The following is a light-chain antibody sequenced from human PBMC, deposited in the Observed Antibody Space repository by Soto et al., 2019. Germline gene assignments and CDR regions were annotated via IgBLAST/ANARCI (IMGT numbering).Light chain of an antibody. J-gene: IGLJ1*01. CDR2: DVS. V-gene: IGLV2-14*03. CDR3: RSFTTCTSYV. Sequence: QSALTQPASVSGSPGQSITISCTGTSSDVGAYDYVSWYQQHPGEVPKLMIFDVSDRPSGVSNRFSGSKSGNTASLTISGLQAEDEADYYCRSFTTCTSYVFGTGTKHTVL. CDR1: SSDVGAYDY.